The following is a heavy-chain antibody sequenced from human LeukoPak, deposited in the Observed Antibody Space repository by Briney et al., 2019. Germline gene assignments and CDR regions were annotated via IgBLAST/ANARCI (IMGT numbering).Heavy chain of an antibody. D-gene: IGHD1-14*01. CDR2: IYTSGST. J-gene: IGHJ3*02. Sequence: SETLSLTCTVSGGSISSYYWSWIRQPAGKGLEWIGRIYTSGSTNYNPSLKSRVTMSVDTSKNQFSLKLSSVTAADTAVYYCARDISSELRDHDAFDIWGQGTMVTVSS. CDR3: ARDISSELRDHDAFDI. V-gene: IGHV4-4*07. CDR1: GGSISSYY.